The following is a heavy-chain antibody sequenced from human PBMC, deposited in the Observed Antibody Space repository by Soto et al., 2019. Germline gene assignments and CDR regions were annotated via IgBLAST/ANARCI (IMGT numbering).Heavy chain of an antibody. CDR2: IIPIFGTP. V-gene: IGHV1-69*13. CDR1: GGTFTNYA. J-gene: IGHJ4*02. Sequence: SVKVSCKASGGTFTNYAINWVRQAPGQGLEWMGGIIPIFGTPNYAQKFQGRVTITADESTSTAYLDLSSLRSEDTAVYYCARPVEMATISRSYLFYWGQGTLATVSS. CDR3: ARPVEMATISRSYLFY. D-gene: IGHD5-12*01.